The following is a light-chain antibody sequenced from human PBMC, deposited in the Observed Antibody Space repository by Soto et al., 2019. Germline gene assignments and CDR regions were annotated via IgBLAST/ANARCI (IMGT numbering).Light chain of an antibody. CDR3: QQYGSSPDT. CDR1: QSVSGSY. Sequence: EIVLTQSPGTLSLSPGERATLSCRASQSVSGSYLAWYQQKPGQAPRLLIYGASSRATGIPDRFSGSGSGTDFTLTISRLEPEDFPVYYCQQYGSSPDTFGGGTKVEIK. V-gene: IGKV3-20*01. CDR2: GAS. J-gene: IGKJ4*01.